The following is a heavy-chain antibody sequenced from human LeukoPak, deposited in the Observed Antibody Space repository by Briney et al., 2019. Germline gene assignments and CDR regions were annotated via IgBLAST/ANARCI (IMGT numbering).Heavy chain of an antibody. Sequence: PGGSLRLSCAASGFTFSSYDMHWVRQATGKGLEWVSAIGTAGDTYYPGSVKGRFTISRENAKNSLYLQMNSLRAEDTAVYYCARDLLRYDILYGMDVWGQGTTVTVSS. V-gene: IGHV3-13*01. CDR1: GFTFSSYD. CDR3: ARDLLRYDILYGMDV. J-gene: IGHJ6*02. CDR2: IGTAGDT. D-gene: IGHD3-9*01.